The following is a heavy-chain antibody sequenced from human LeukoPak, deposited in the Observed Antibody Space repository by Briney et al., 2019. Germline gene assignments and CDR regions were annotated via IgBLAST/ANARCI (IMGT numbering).Heavy chain of an antibody. V-gene: IGHV4-34*01. CDR2: INHSGST. CDR3: ARRLRSDIVLMVYAKNAFDI. Sequence: SETLSLTCAVYGGSFSGYYWSWIRQPPGKGLEWIGEINHSGSTNYNPSLKSRVTISVDTSKNQFSLKLSSVTAADTAVYYCARRLRSDIVLMVYAKNAFDIWGQGTMVTVSS. J-gene: IGHJ3*02. D-gene: IGHD2-8*01. CDR1: GGSFSGYY.